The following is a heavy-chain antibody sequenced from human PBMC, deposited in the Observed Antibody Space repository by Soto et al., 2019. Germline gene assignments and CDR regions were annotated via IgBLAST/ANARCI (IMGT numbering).Heavy chain of an antibody. CDR3: ARDPPYGDYVGYYGMDV. Sequence: ASVKVSCKASGYTFTSYYMHWVRQAPGQGLEWMGIINPSGGSTSYAQKFQGRVTMTRDTSTSTVYMELSSLRSEDTAVYYCARDPPYGDYVGYYGMDVWGQGTTVTVSS. J-gene: IGHJ6*02. CDR1: GYTFTSYY. CDR2: INPSGGST. V-gene: IGHV1-46*01. D-gene: IGHD4-17*01.